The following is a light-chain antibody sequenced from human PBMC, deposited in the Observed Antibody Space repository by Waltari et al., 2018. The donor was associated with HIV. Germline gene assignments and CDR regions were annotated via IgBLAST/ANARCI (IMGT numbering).Light chain of an antibody. CDR2: VAS. CDR1: QDISYY. J-gene: IGKJ2*01. Sequence: GDRVTITCRASQDISYYLNWFQHKPGKAPKLLIFVASNLETGVPSRFSGSGSGTDFTFTISSLQPEDVATYYCQQSDSLPVHFGQGTKLEIK. V-gene: IGKV1-33*01. CDR3: QQSDSLPVH.